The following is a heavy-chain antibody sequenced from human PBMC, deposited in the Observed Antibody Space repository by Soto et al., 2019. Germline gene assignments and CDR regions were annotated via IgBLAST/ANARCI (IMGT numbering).Heavy chain of an antibody. J-gene: IGHJ6*02. Sequence: ASVKVSCKASGYTFTSYAMHWVRQAPGQRLEWMGWINAGNGNTKYSQKFQGRVTITRDTSASTAYMELSSLRSEDTAVYYCARGPNYSNYIAYYYGMDVWGQGTTVTVYS. CDR3: ARGPNYSNYIAYYYGMDV. D-gene: IGHD4-4*01. V-gene: IGHV1-3*01. CDR2: INAGNGNT. CDR1: GYTFTSYA.